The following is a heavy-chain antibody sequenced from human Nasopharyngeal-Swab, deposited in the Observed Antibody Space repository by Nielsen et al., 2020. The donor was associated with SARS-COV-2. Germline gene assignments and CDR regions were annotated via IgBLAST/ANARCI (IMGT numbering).Heavy chain of an antibody. CDR2: ISYGGSNK. V-gene: IGHV3-30-3*01. J-gene: IGHJ6*02. CDR3: ARDDGYYYYYGMDV. Sequence: GGSLRLSCAASGFTFSSYAMHWVRQAPGKGLEWVAVISYGGSNKYYADSVKGRFTISRDNSKNTLYLQMNSLGAEDTAVYYCARDDGYYYYYGMDVWGQGTTVTVSS. CDR1: GFTFSSYA.